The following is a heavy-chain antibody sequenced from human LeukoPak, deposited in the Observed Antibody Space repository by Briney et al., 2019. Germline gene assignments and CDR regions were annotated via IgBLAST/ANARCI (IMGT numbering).Heavy chain of an antibody. D-gene: IGHD3-10*01. CDR3: AKARSDAGYYFDY. CDR2: ISGSGGST. V-gene: IGHV3-23*01. Sequence: GGSLRLSCAASGFTFSSYAMSWVRQAPGKGLEWVSAISGSGGSTYYADSVKGRFTISRDNSENTLYLQMNSLRAEDAAVYYCAKARSDAGYYFDYWGQGTLVTVSS. CDR1: GFTFSSYA. J-gene: IGHJ4*02.